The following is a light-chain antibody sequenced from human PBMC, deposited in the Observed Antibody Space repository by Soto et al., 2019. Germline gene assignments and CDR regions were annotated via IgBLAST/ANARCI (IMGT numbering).Light chain of an antibody. J-gene: IGKJ4*01. CDR2: AAS. CDR3: KQSKSFPLT. Sequence: DIQMTQSPSSLSASVGDRVTITCRASQGIDRWLAWYQQKPGEAPKVLIYAASSLRSGVPSRFSGSGSGTDFSLTINSLQPEDLATYYCKQSKSFPLTFGGGTKVEIK. CDR1: QGIDRW. V-gene: IGKV1-12*01.